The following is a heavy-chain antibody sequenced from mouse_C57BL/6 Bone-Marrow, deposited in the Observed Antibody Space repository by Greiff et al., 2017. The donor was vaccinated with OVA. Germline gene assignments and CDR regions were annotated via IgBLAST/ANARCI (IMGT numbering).Heavy chain of an antibody. CDR3: AREENDPAWFAY. CDR2: ISYDGSN. Sequence: EVQLQESGPGLVKPSQSLSLTCSVTGYSITSGYYWNWIRQFPGNKLEWMGYISYDGSNNYNPSLKNRISITRDTSKNQFFLKLNSVTTEDTATYYCAREENDPAWFAYWGQGTLVTVSA. CDR1: GYSITSGYY. J-gene: IGHJ3*01. V-gene: IGHV3-6*01.